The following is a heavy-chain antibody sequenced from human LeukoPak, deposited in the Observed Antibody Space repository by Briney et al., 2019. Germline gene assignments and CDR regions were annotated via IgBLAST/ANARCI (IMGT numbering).Heavy chain of an antibody. CDR2: VYYSGST. CDR1: SGSINSGGCS. Sequence: PSQTLSLTCTDSSGSINSGGCSWSWIRQHPGKGLKWVGYVYYSGSTSYNPSLKSRVTISVDTSKNQFSLKLSSVTAADTAVYYCARWRDYGGNSEWYFDLWGRGTLVTVSS. D-gene: IGHD4-23*01. V-gene: IGHV4-61*08. CDR3: ARWRDYGGNSEWYFDL. J-gene: IGHJ2*01.